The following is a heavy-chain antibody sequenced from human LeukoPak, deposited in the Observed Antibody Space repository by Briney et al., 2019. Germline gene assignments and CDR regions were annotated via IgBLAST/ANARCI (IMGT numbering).Heavy chain of an antibody. J-gene: IGHJ6*03. Sequence: ASVKVSCKASGYTFTSYGISWVRQAPGQGLEWMGWINAYNGDTNYAQMLQGRVTMTTDTSTSTAYMELRSLRSEDTAVYYCARGSSPYQLNYYYYMDVWGKGTTVTVSS. CDR3: ARGSSPYQLNYYYYMDV. CDR1: GYTFTSYG. D-gene: IGHD2-2*01. V-gene: IGHV1-18*01. CDR2: INAYNGDT.